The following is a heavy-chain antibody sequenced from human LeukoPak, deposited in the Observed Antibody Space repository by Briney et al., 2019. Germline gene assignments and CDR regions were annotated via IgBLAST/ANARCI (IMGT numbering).Heavy chain of an antibody. CDR1: GFTFDDYT. Sequence: PGGSLRLSCAASGFTFDDYTMHWVRQAPGKGLEWVSLISWDGGSTYYADSVKGRFTISRDNSKNSLYLQMNGLRTEDTALYYCAKDSDFWSGYSWGQGTLVTVSS. CDR2: ISWDGGST. J-gene: IGHJ4*02. V-gene: IGHV3-43*01. D-gene: IGHD3-3*01. CDR3: AKDSDFWSGYS.